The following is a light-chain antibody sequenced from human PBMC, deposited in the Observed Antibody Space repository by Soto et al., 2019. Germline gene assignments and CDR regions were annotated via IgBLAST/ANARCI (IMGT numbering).Light chain of an antibody. J-gene: IGKJ2*01. CDR3: QQYVSSPYT. CDR1: QSVSSSY. V-gene: IGKV3-20*01. CDR2: GAS. Sequence: EIVLTQSPGTLSLSPGERATLSCRASQSVSSSYLAWYQQKPDQAPRLLNYGASIRATGIPDRFSGSGSGTDFTLTISRLEPEDFAVYYCQQYVSSPYTFGQGTKLEIK.